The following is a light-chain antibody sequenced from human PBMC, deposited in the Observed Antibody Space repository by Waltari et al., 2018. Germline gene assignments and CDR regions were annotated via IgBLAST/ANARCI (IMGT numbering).Light chain of an antibody. V-gene: IGKV1-9*01. Sequence: DIQLTQSPSFLSASVGDRVTITCRASQGINTYLAWYQHKPGKAPKVLIYTASTLHTGVPSRFSGSGSGTEFTLTISSLQPEDFATYYCQQLNSYPITFGHGTRLEIK. CDR1: QGINTY. CDR2: TAS. CDR3: QQLNSYPIT. J-gene: IGKJ5*01.